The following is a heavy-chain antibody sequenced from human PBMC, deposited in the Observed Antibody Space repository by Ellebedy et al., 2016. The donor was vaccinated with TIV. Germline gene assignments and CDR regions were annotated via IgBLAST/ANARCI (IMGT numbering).Heavy chain of an antibody. CDR3: AGRAYNWNDGSLFAY. D-gene: IGHD1-1*01. CDR1: GFTFSNFV. CDR2: IKQDGSEK. J-gene: IGHJ4*02. V-gene: IGHV3-7*03. Sequence: GGSLRLSCAASGFTFSNFVMTWVRQAPGKGLEWVANIKQDGSEKYYVDSVKGRFTISRDNAKNSLYLQMNSLRAEDTAVYYCAGRAYNWNDGSLFAYWGQGTLVTVSS.